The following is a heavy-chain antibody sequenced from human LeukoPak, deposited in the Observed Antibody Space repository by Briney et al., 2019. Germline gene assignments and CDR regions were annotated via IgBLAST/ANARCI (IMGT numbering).Heavy chain of an antibody. CDR1: GGSISSGDYY. D-gene: IGHD3-3*01. CDR2: IYYSGST. Sequence: SETLSLTCTVSGGSISSGDYYWRWIRQPPGKGLEWIGYIYYSGSTYYNPSLKSRVTISVDTSKNQFSLKLSSVTAADTAVYYCASSYYDFWSGYCKFDYWGQGTLVTVSS. J-gene: IGHJ4*02. CDR3: ASSYYDFWSGYCKFDY. V-gene: IGHV4-30-4*08.